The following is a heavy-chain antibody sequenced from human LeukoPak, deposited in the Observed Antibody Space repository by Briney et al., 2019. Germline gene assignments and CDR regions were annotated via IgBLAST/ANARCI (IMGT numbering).Heavy chain of an antibody. CDR2: INQDGSEK. Sequence: RSGGSLRLSCAASGFTFRSYWMSRVRQAPGKGLEWVANINQDGSEKYYVDSVKGRFTISRDNAKNSLYLQMNSLRAEDTAVYYCARDGGDTVVTYWGQGTLVTVSS. J-gene: IGHJ4*02. D-gene: IGHD4-23*01. V-gene: IGHV3-7*01. CDR3: ARDGGDTVVTY. CDR1: GFTFRSYW.